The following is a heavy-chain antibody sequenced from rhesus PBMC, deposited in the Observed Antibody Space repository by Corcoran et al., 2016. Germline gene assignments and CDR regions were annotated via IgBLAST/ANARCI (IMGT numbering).Heavy chain of an antibody. CDR2: ISYTGKTT. CDR1: GFTFSSYD. J-gene: IGHJ4*01. CDR3: TSEFDGYFDY. V-gene: IGHV3-136*01. Sequence: EVQLVESGGGLVQPGGSLRLSCAASGFTFSSYDMSWVRQAPGKGLEWVSYISYTGKTTYYADSVKGRVTISRDNAKNSLALQMSSRRAEDTAVYYCTSEFDGYFDYWGQGVLVTVSS.